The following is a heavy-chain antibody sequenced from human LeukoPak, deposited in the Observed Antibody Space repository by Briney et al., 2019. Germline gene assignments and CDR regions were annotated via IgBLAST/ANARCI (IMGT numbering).Heavy chain of an antibody. CDR1: GFTFSNAW. Sequence: GGSLRLSCAASGFTFSNAWMSWVRQAPGKGLEWVGRIKSKTDGGTTDYAAPVKGRFTISRDDSKNTLYLQMNSLKTEDTAVYYCTTDVIGYSGYDYFDYWGQGTLVTVSS. CDR3: TTDVIGYSGYDYFDY. V-gene: IGHV3-15*01. CDR2: IKSKTDGGTT. D-gene: IGHD5-12*01. J-gene: IGHJ4*02.